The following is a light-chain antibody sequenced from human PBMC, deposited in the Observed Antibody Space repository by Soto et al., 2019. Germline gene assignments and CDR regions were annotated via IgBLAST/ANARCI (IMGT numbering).Light chain of an antibody. J-gene: IGLJ1*01. CDR2: EVS. V-gene: IGLV2-14*01. CDR3: NSYTSKSTGV. Sequence: QSALTQPASVSGSPGQSITISCTGTSSDVGGYNYVSWYQQHPGKAPKLRIYEVSNRPSGVSNRFSGSKSGNTASLTISGRQADDEADYYCNSYTSKSTGVFGTGTKLTVL. CDR1: SSDVGGYNY.